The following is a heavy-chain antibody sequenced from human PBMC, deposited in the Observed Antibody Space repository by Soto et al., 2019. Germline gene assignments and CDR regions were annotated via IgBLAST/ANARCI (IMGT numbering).Heavy chain of an antibody. CDR1: GYTFTSYD. CDR2: MNPNSGNT. V-gene: IGHV1-8*01. D-gene: IGHD3-3*01. Sequence: ASVKVSCKASGYTFTSYDINWVRQATGQGLEWMGWMNPNSGNTGYAQKFQGRATMTRNTSISTAYMELSSLRSEDTAVYYCARGPLPFWSGYYNGYYYYGMDVWGQGTTVTVSS. CDR3: ARGPLPFWSGYYNGYYYYGMDV. J-gene: IGHJ6*02.